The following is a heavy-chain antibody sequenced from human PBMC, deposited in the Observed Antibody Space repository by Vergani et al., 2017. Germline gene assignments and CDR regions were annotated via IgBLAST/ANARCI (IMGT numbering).Heavy chain of an antibody. CDR3: ALRLLGRKIIFDY. Sequence: EVQLLESGGGLVQPGGSLRLSCAASGFTFSSYAMSWVRQAPGKGLEWVSAISGSGGSTYYADSVKGRFTISRDNSKNTLYLQMNSLRAEDTAVYYCALRLLGRKIIFDYWGQGTLVTVSS. CDR2: ISGSGGST. J-gene: IGHJ4*02. CDR1: GFTFSSYA. V-gene: IGHV3-23*01. D-gene: IGHD1-14*01.